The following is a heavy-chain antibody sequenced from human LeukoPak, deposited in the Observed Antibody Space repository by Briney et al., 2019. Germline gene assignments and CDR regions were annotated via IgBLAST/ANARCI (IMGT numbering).Heavy chain of an antibody. CDR2: IHPGDSKT. J-gene: IGHJ6*02. CDR3: ARTPSYSKSDV. CDR1: GYIFTNHR. Sequence: GESLKISCKGSGYIFTNHRIAWVRQTPEKGLEWMGIIHPGDSKTRYSPSFQGQVTISADKSISTAYLQWSSLKASDTAMYYCARTPSYSKSDVWGQGTTVSVSS. V-gene: IGHV5-51*01. D-gene: IGHD4-11*01.